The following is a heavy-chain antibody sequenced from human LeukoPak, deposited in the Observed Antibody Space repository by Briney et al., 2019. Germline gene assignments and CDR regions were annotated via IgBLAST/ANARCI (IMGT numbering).Heavy chain of an antibody. D-gene: IGHD6-13*01. CDR3: ARRIHSSSWYKYYYYGMDV. V-gene: IGHV1-8*01. Sequence: ASVKVSCKASGYTFTSYDINWVRQATGQGLEWMGWMNPNSGNTGYAQKFQGRVTMTRNTSISTAYMELSSLRSEDTAVYYCARRIHSSSWYKYYYYGMDVWGQGTTVTVSS. CDR1: GYTFTSYD. CDR2: MNPNSGNT. J-gene: IGHJ6*02.